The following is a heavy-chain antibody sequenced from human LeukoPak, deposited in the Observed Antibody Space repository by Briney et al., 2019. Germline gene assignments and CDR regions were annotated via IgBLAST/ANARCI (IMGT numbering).Heavy chain of an antibody. CDR2: FDPEDGET. CDR1: GYTLTGLS. Sequence: ASVKVSCKVSGYTLTGLSMHWVRQAPGKGLEWMGGFDPEDGETFYAEKFQGRVTMTEDTSADTAYMELSSLSSEDTAVYYCATDLRFGGIDYWGQGTLVTVSS. J-gene: IGHJ4*02. CDR3: ATDLRFGGIDY. D-gene: IGHD3-16*01. V-gene: IGHV1-24*01.